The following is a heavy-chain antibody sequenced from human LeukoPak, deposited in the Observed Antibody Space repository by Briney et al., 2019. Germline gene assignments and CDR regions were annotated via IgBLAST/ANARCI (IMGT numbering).Heavy chain of an antibody. V-gene: IGHV3-15*01. CDR3: TTDSGPPSGYFDY. CDR1: GFTFSSYE. Sequence: GGSLRLSCAASGFTFSSYEMNWVRQAPGKGREWVGHIKSKTDGGTTDYAAPVKGRFTISRDDSKNTLFLQMNSLKTEDTAVYYCTTDSGPPSGYFDYWGQGTLVTVSS. CDR2: IKSKTDGGTT. J-gene: IGHJ4*02. D-gene: IGHD1-26*01.